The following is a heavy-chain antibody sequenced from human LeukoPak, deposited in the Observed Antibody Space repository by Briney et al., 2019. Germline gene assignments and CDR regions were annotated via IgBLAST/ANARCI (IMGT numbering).Heavy chain of an antibody. CDR3: ASTLAAALNY. CDR1: GYSISSGYF. CDR2: MYHRGRT. J-gene: IGHJ4*02. D-gene: IGHD6-13*01. Sequence: SETLSLTCAVSGYSISSGYFWGWIRQPSGKGLEWIASMYHRGRTYHNPPLKSRVTISVDTSKNQFSLKLSSVTAADTAVYYCASTLAAALNYWGQGTLVTVSS. V-gene: IGHV4-38-2*01.